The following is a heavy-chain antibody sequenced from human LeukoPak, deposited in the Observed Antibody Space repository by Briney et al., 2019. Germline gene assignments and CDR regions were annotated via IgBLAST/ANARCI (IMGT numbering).Heavy chain of an antibody. J-gene: IGHJ6*02. Sequence: GGSLRLSCAASGFTFDDYTMHWVRHAPGKGLEWVSLISWDGGITYYADSVKGRFTISRDNSKNSLYLQMNTLRTEDTALYYCAKGIIGPVPADYGMDVWGQGTTVTVSS. CDR3: AKGIIGPVPADYGMDV. V-gene: IGHV3-43*01. CDR1: GFTFDDYT. D-gene: IGHD2-15*01. CDR2: ISWDGGIT.